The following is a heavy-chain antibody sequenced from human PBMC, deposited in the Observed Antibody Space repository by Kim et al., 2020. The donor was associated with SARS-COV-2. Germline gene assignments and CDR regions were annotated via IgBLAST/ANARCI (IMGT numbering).Heavy chain of an antibody. CDR1: GFSFSGFA. CDR3: AKDLRGGAYGWQTVSIYFDY. CDR2: ISGGDGSI. J-gene: IGHJ4*02. Sequence: GGSLRLSCEGSGFSFSGFAMSWVRQAPGKGLEWVGAISGGDGSIYYAESVEGRFTISRDNSKNTVYLQMNNLGVDDTAIYYCAKDLRGGAYGWQTVSIYFDYWGQGTRVSVSS. D-gene: IGHD3-10*01. V-gene: IGHV3-23*01.